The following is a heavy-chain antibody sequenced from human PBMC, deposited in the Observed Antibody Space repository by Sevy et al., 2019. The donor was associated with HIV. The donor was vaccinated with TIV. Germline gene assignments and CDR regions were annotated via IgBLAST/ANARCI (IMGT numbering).Heavy chain of an antibody. Sequence: SGPTLVKPTQTLTLTCTFSGFSLSTSGVGVGWIRQPPGKALEWRALIYWNYDKRYSPSLKSRLTITKDTSKNQVVLTMTNMDPVDTATYYCAHSRKQWPPSWFDPWGQGTLVTVSS. J-gene: IGHJ5*02. CDR3: AHSRKQWPPSWFDP. V-gene: IGHV2-5*01. CDR2: IYWNYDK. CDR1: GFSLSTSGVG. D-gene: IGHD6-19*01.